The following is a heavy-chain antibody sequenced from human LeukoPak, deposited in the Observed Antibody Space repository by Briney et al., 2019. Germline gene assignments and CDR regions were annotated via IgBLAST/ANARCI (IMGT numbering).Heavy chain of an antibody. CDR2: ISWNSGSV. D-gene: IGHD6-19*01. CDR3: AKHIGSVGRSGWPDY. CDR1: GFTFEDYA. V-gene: IGHV3-9*01. Sequence: GGSLRLSCAASGFTFEDYAMHWVRQPPGKGLEWVSGISWNSGSVGYADSVKGRFTISRDNAKNSLYLQMNSLRAEDTAFYYCAKHIGSVGRSGWPDYWGQGTLVTVSS. J-gene: IGHJ4*02.